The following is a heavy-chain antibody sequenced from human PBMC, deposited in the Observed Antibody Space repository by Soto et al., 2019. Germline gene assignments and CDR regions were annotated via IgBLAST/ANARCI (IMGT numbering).Heavy chain of an antibody. CDR3: VIASIFGVVIIPPYWYFDL. D-gene: IGHD3-3*01. CDR2: ISGSGGST. V-gene: IGHV3-23*01. CDR1: GFTFSSYA. J-gene: IGHJ2*01. Sequence: EVQLLESGGGLVQPGGSLRLSCAASGFTFSSYAMSWVRQAPGKGLEWVSAISGSGGSTYYADSVKGRFTISRDNSKNTLYLQMNSLRAEDTAVYYCVIASIFGVVIIPPYWYFDLWGRGTLVTVSS.